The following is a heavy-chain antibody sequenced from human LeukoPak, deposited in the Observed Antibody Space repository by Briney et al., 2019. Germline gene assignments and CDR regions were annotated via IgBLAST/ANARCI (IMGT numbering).Heavy chain of an antibody. CDR1: GFTFSGYW. Sequence: GGSLRLSCTASGFTFSGYWMNWVRQAPGKGLEWVANIWEGGRETHYVDSVKGRFTISGDSAKTSLDLQMNSLRAEDAAVYYCARGRDIAATAPDYNYGMDVWGQGTTVTVSS. CDR3: ARGRDIAATAPDYNYGMDV. V-gene: IGHV3-7*01. CDR2: IWEGGRET. J-gene: IGHJ6*02. D-gene: IGHD5-12*01.